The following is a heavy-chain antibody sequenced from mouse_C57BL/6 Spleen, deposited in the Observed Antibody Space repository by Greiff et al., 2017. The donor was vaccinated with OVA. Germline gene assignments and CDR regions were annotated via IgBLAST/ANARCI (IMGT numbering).Heavy chain of an antibody. CDR3: AIIYYGNAMDY. CDR2: IHPNSGST. CDR1: GYTFTSYW. V-gene: IGHV1-64*01. D-gene: IGHD2-1*01. Sequence: QVQLQQPGAELVKPGASVKLSCKASGYTFTSYWMHWVKQRPGQGLEWIGMIHPNSGSTNYNEKVKSKATLTVDKSSSTAYMQLSSLTAEDSAVYYCAIIYYGNAMDYWGQGTSVTVSS. J-gene: IGHJ4*01.